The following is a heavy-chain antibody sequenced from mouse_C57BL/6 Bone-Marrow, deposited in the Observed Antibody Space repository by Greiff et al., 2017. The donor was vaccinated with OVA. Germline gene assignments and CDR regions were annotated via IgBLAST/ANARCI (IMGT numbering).Heavy chain of an antibody. CDR3: ARNSNYGMDY. Sequence: EVKLMESGGGLVKPGGSLKLSCAASGFTFSDYGMHWVRQAPEKGLEWVAYISSGSSTIYYADTVKGRFTISRDNAKNTLFLQMTSLRSEDTAVYYCARNSNYGMDYWGQGTSVTVSS. D-gene: IGHD2-5*01. J-gene: IGHJ4*01. V-gene: IGHV5-17*01. CDR1: GFTFSDYG. CDR2: ISSGSSTI.